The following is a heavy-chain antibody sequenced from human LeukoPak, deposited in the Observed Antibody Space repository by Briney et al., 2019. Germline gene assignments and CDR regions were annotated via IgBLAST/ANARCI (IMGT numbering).Heavy chain of an antibody. J-gene: IGHJ6*02. CDR1: GFTFSRYW. Sequence: GGSLRLSCAASGFTFSRYWMSWVRQAPGKGLECVANIKQDGREKYYVDSVKGRFTISRDNAKNSLYLQMNSLRAEDTAVYYCAREDGYSFRFTYYYYGMDVWGQGTTVTVSS. CDR2: IKQDGREK. CDR3: AREDGYSFRFTYYYYGMDV. V-gene: IGHV3-7*01. D-gene: IGHD5-18*01.